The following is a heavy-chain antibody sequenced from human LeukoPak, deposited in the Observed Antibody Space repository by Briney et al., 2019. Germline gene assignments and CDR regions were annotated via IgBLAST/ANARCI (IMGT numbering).Heavy chain of an antibody. V-gene: IGHV3-66*01. CDR2: IYSGGST. D-gene: IGHD5-18*01. J-gene: IGHJ4*02. CDR1: GFTVSSNY. CDR3: ARDLGYSYGYAQDY. Sequence: GGSLRLSCAASGFTVSSNYMSWVRQAPGMGLEWVSVIYSGGSTYYADSVKGRFTISRDNSKNTLYLQMNSLRAEDTAVYYCARDLGYSYGYAQDYWGQGTLVTVSS.